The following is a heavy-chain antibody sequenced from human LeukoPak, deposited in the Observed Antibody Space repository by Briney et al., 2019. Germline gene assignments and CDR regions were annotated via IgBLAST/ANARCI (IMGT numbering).Heavy chain of an antibody. Sequence: GSLRLSCAASGFTFSSYSMNWVRQAPGKGLEWVSSISSSSSYIDYADSVQGRFTISRDNAKNSLYLQMNSLRAEDTAVYYCAREVTAEWGQGTLVTVSS. CDR3: AREVTAE. D-gene: IGHD1-14*01. J-gene: IGHJ4*02. V-gene: IGHV3-21*01. CDR1: GFTFSSYS. CDR2: ISSSSSYI.